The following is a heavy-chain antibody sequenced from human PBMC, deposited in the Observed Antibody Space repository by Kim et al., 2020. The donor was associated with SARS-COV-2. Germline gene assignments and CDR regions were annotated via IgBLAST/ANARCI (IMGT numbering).Heavy chain of an antibody. V-gene: IGHV3-74*01. J-gene: IGHJ3*02. D-gene: IGHD6-13*01. Sequence: DSGKGRYPISRDNAKDTVYLQMNSLRAEDTAVYYCAKVVSAAAGTGDAFDIWGQGTRVTVSS. CDR3: AKVVSAAAGTGDAFDI.